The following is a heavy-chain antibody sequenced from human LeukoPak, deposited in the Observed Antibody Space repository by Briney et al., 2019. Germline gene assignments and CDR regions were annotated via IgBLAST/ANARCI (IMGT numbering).Heavy chain of an antibody. J-gene: IGHJ4*02. CDR2: VYTDGNI. CDR1: GFTVSDNY. V-gene: IGHV3-53*01. CDR3: AKGKFGDPLNY. Sequence: PGGSLRLSCTASGFTVSDNYMNWVRQAPGKGLEWVSVVYTDGNIYYADSVKGRFTISEDTSKNTVDLLMNNVRAEDTALYYCAKGKFGDPLNYWGQGTLVTVSS. D-gene: IGHD3-10*01.